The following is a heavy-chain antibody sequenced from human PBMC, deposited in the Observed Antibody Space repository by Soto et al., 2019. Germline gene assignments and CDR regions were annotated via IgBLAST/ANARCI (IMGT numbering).Heavy chain of an antibody. V-gene: IGHV4-61*01. CDR3: ARDLGGYGYVPNWFDP. D-gene: IGHD3-16*01. CDR2: IYYSGST. J-gene: IGHJ5*02. Sequence: QVQLQESGPGLVKPSETLSLTCTVSGGSVSSGSYYWSWIRQPPGKGLEWIGYIYYSGSTNYNPSLKSRVTISVDTSKNQFSLKLSSVTAADTAVYYCARDLGGYGYVPNWFDPWGQGTLVTVSS. CDR1: GGSVSSGSYY.